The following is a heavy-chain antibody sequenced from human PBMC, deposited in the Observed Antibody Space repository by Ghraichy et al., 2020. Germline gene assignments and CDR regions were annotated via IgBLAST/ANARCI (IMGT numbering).Heavy chain of an antibody. D-gene: IGHD3-16*01. V-gene: IGHV4-59*08. J-gene: IGHJ6*03. CDR3: ARLPLGDYYYYYMDV. CDR1: GGSISSYY. Sequence: SETLSLTCTVSGGSISSYYWSWIRQPPGKGLEWIGYIYYSGSTNYNPSLKSRVTISVDTSKNQFSLKLSSVTAADTAVYYCARLPLGDYYYYYMDVWGKGTPVTV. CDR2: IYYSGST.